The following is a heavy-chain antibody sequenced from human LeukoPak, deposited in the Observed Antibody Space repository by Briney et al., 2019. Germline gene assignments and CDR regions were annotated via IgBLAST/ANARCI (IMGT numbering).Heavy chain of an antibody. J-gene: IGHJ2*01. Sequence: PGGSLRLSCAASGSTFSSYDMHWVRQATGKGLEWVSAIGTAGDTYYPGYVKGRFTISRENAKNSLYLQMNSLRAGDTAVYYCARVNREYYDILTGYFNYWYFDLWGRGTLVTVSS. CDR1: GSTFSSYD. V-gene: IGHV3-13*01. D-gene: IGHD3-9*01. CDR2: IGTAGDT. CDR3: ARVNREYYDILTGYFNYWYFDL.